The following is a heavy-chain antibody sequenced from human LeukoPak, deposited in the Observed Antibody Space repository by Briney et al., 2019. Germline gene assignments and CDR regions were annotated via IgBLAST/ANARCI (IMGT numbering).Heavy chain of an antibody. V-gene: IGHV3-23*01. CDR3: AKDMMYYYDSSGYYSDAFDI. CDR1: GFTFSSYA. J-gene: IGHJ3*02. CDR2: ISGSGGST. Sequence: GGSLRLSCAASGFTFSSYAMSWVRQAPGKGLEWVSAISGSGGSTYYADSVKGRFTISRDNSKNTLYLQMNSLRAKDTAVYYCAKDMMYYYDSSGYYSDAFDIWGQGTMVTVSS. D-gene: IGHD3-22*01.